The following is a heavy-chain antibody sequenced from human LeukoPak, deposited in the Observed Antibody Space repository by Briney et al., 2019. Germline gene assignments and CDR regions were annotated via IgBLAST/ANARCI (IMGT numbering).Heavy chain of an antibody. D-gene: IGHD6-13*01. J-gene: IGHJ3*01. CDR2: ISDSGST. Sequence: PGGSLRLSCAASGFTFSNYAMTWVRQAPGKGLGWVSTISDSGSTFYADSVKGRFTISRDNSKNTLFLQMNGLRADDTAVYYCAKDWPSEWQQLPDYDAVDVWGQGTMVTVSS. CDR1: GFTFSNYA. CDR3: AKDWPSEWQQLPDYDAVDV. V-gene: IGHV3-23*01.